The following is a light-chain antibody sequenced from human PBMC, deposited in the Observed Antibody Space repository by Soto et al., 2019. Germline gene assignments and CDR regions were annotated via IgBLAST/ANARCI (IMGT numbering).Light chain of an antibody. Sequence: DIVMTQSPDSLAVSLGERATINCKSSQSVLYSSNNKNFLAWYQQKPGQPPKLLIYRASTRESGVPDRFSGSGSGTDFTLTISSLQAEAVAVYYCQQYYSIPRTFGQGTKLEI. CDR2: RAS. V-gene: IGKV4-1*01. CDR3: QQYYSIPRT. J-gene: IGKJ2*01. CDR1: QSVLYSSNNKNF.